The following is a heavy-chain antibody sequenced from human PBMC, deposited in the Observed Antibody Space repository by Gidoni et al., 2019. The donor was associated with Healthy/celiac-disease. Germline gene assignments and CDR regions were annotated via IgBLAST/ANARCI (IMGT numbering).Heavy chain of an antibody. V-gene: IGHV1-2*06. J-gene: IGHJ3*01. CDR2: SNPNSGGT. D-gene: IGHD1-26*01. CDR1: GYIFTGSY. Sequence: QVQRVQSGAAVKQPGASVKVSCKASGYIFTGSYMHWVRQAPGKGLAWMGRSNPNSGGTNYAQKFQGRVTVTRDTSISTAYMELSRLRSDDTAVYYCASGGAGASTQNAFDLWGQGTMVTVSS. CDR3: ASGGAGASTQNAFDL.